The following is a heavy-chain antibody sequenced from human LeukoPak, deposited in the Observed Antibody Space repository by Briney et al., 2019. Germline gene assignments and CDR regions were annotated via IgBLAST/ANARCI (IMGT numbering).Heavy chain of an antibody. Sequence: PSQTLSLTCTVSGGSISSGGYYWSWIRQHPGKGLGWIGYIYYSGSTYYNPSLKSRVTISVDTSKNQFSLKLSSVTAADTAVYYCARLRYCSSTSCYTRFDYWGQGTLVTVSS. D-gene: IGHD2-2*02. CDR2: IYYSGST. V-gene: IGHV4-31*03. J-gene: IGHJ4*02. CDR1: GGSISSGGYY. CDR3: ARLRYCSSTSCYTRFDY.